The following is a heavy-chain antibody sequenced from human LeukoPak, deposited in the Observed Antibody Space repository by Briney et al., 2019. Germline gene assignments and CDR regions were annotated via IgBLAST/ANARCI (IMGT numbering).Heavy chain of an antibody. CDR2: ISGSGGST. CDR1: GFTFSSYG. D-gene: IGHD3-9*01. Sequence: GGSLRLSCAASGFTFSSYGMSWVRQAPGQGLDWVSAISGSGGSTYYADSVKGRFTISRDNSKNTLYLQMNSLRAEDTAVYYCAKDTNYDILTGFDYWGQGTLVTVSS. J-gene: IGHJ4*02. V-gene: IGHV3-23*01. CDR3: AKDTNYDILTGFDY.